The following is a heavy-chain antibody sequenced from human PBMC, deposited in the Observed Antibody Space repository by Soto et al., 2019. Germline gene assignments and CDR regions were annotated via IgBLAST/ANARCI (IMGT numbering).Heavy chain of an antibody. J-gene: IGHJ6*02. D-gene: IGHD2-2*01. CDR1: GGTFSSYA. Sequence: QVQLVQSGAEVKKPGSSVKVSCKASGGTFSSYAISWVRQAPGQGLEWMGGIIPISGTANYAQKFQGRVTITADESTSPAYMELSRLRSEDTAVYYCARSQGSSTSLEIYYYYYYGMDVWGQGTTVTVSS. CDR2: IIPISGTA. V-gene: IGHV1-69*01. CDR3: ARSQGSSTSLEIYYYYYYGMDV.